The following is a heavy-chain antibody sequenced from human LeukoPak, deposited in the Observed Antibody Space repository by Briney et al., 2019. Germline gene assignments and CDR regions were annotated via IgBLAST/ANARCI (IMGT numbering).Heavy chain of an antibody. J-gene: IGHJ6*02. CDR2: IRIKAKSYTT. CDR1: GFTFNDHY. V-gene: IGHV3-72*01. CDR3: TRGNFWSGFYGMDV. Sequence: GGSLRLSCAASGFTFNDHYMDWVRQAPGKGLEWVSRIRIKAKSYTTEYAASVKGRFTISRDDSKNALYLQMNSLKTEDTAVYYCTRGNFWSGFYGMDVWGQGTTVIVSS. D-gene: IGHD3-3*01.